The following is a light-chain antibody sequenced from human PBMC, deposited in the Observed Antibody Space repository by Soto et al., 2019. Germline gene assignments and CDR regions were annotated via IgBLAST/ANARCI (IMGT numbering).Light chain of an antibody. J-gene: IGKJ1*01. V-gene: IGKV3-20*01. Sequence: EIVLTQSPCTLSLSPGERATLSWRASQSVSSAYLAWYQQKPGQAPRLLIYGASSRATGIPDRFSGSGSGTDFTLTISRREPEDFAVYYCQQYGSSQTFGQGTKVDIK. CDR1: QSVSSAY. CDR2: GAS. CDR3: QQYGSSQT.